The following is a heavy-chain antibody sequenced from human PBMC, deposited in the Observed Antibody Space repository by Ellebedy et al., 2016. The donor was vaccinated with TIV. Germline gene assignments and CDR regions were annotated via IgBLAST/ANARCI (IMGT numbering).Heavy chain of an antibody. CDR1: GYVFTNYG. CDR3: ATAELRGPYYYYGMDV. CDR2: INPNSGGT. Sequence: ASVKVSCKASGYVFTNYGLSWVGQAPGQGLEWMGWINPNSGGTNYAQKFQGRVTMTRDTSISTAYMELSRLRSDDTAVYYCATAELRGPYYYYGMDVWGQGTTVTVSS. J-gene: IGHJ6*02. D-gene: IGHD3-10*01. V-gene: IGHV1-2*02.